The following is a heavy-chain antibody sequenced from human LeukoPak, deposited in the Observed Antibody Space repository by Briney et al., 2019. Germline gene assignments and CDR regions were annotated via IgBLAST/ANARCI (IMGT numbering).Heavy chain of an antibody. J-gene: IGHJ5*02. CDR2: IYHSGST. CDR1: GYSISSGYY. V-gene: IGHV4-38-2*02. Sequence: ASETLSLTCTVSGYSISSGYYWGWIRQPPGKGLEWIGSIYHSGSTYYNPSLKSRVTISVDTSKNQFSLKLSSVTAADTAVYYCARVGAYYDILTGYYRGDWFDPWGQGTLVTVSS. D-gene: IGHD3-9*01. CDR3: ARVGAYYDILTGYYRGDWFDP.